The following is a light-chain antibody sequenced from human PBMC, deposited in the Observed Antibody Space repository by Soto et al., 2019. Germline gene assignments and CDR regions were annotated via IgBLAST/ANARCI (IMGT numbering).Light chain of an antibody. CDR2: EAY. CDR3: QQYHSYPWT. Sequence: DIQMTQSPSTLSSFVGDRVTITCRASQSISTWLAWYQQKPGKAPKLLIFEAYNLETGVPSRFSGSVSETEFTLTIYSLQPDDFATYYCQQYHSYPWTFGQGTKVAIK. CDR1: QSISTW. J-gene: IGKJ1*01. V-gene: IGKV1-5*03.